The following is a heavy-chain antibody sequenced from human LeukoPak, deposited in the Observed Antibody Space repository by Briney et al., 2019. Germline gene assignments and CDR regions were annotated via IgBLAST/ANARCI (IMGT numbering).Heavy chain of an antibody. J-gene: IGHJ4*02. D-gene: IGHD2-15*01. CDR2: ISWNSGSI. CDR3: AKDGVVVAAGNYYFDY. V-gene: IGHV3-9*02. Sequence: GGSLRLSCAASGFTSDDYAMHWVRQAPGKGLEWVSGISWNSGSIGYADSVKGRFTISRDNAKNSLYLQMNSLRAEDTALYYCAKDGVVVAAGNYYFDYWGQGTLVTVSS. CDR1: GFTSDDYA.